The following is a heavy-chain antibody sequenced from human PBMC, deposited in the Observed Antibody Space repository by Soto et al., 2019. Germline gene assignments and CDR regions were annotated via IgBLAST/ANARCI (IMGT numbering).Heavy chain of an antibody. CDR3: ARDAYSSSWPIPLDY. Sequence: QVQLVQSGAEVKKPGASVKVSCKASGYTFTSYAMHWVRQAPGQRLEWMGWINAGNGNTKYSQKFQGRVTITRDTSASTAYVELSSLRSEDTAVYYCARDAYSSSWPIPLDYWGQGTLFTVSS. V-gene: IGHV1-3*01. CDR2: INAGNGNT. J-gene: IGHJ4*02. CDR1: GYTFTSYA. D-gene: IGHD6-13*01.